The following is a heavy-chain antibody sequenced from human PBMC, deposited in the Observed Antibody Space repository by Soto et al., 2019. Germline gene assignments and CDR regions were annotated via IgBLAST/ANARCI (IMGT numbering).Heavy chain of an antibody. CDR3: AREFVKDRWLTNWFDP. CDR2: IIPIFGTA. Sequence: SVKVSCKSSGYTFTSYYMHWVRQAPGQGLEWMGVIIPIFGTANYAQKFQGRVTITADESTSTAYMELSSLRSEDTAVYYCAREFVKDRWLTNWFDPWGKGTLVTVSS. V-gene: IGHV1-69*13. D-gene: IGHD6-19*01. CDR1: GYTFTSYY. J-gene: IGHJ5*02.